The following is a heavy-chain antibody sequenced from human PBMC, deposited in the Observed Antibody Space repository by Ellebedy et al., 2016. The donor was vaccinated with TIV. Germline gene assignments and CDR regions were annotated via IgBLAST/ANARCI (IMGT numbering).Heavy chain of an antibody. J-gene: IGHJ4*02. CDR3: ATNPLTAMVKDAFDY. D-gene: IGHD5-18*01. CDR2: ISWNSGSI. V-gene: IGHV3-9*01. Sequence: GGSLRLSCAASGFTFDDYAMHWVRQAPGKGLEWVSGISWNSGSIGYADSVKGRFTISRDNAKNSLYLQMNSLRAEDTAVYYCATNPLTAMVKDAFDYWGQGTLATVSS. CDR1: GFTFDDYA.